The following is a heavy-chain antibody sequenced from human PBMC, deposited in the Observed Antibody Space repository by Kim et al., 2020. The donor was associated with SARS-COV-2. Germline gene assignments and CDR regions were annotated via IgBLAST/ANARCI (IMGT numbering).Heavy chain of an antibody. CDR1: GFTFSSYG. V-gene: IGHV3-30*18. D-gene: IGHD6-19*01. Sequence: GGSLRLSCAASGFTFSSYGMHWVRQAPGKGLEWVAVISDDGSNKYYADSVKGRFTISRDNSKNTLYLQMNSLRAEYTAVYYCAKEEGSGYSSGWTYYYYGMVVWGQGTTVTVSS. J-gene: IGHJ6*02. CDR3: AKEEGSGYSSGWTYYYYGMVV. CDR2: ISDDGSNK.